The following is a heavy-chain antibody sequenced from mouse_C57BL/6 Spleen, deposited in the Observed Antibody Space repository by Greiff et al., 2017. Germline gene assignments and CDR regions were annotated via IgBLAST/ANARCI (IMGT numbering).Heavy chain of an antibody. D-gene: IGHD1-1*01. J-gene: IGHJ1*03. CDR3: VQESYIEV. CDR1: GFTFSSYA. CDR2: ISDGGSYT. V-gene: IGHV5-4*01. Sequence: EVQRVESGGGLVKPGGSLKLSCAASGFTFSSYAMSWVRQTPEKRLEWVATISDGGSYTYYPDNVKGRFTISRDNAKNNLYLQMSHLKSEDTAMYLSVQESYIEVCGTRTPRTPS.